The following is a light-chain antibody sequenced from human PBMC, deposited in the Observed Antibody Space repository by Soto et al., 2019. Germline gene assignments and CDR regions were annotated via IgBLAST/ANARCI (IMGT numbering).Light chain of an antibody. CDR1: QSVSTY. Sequence: EIVLTQSPAILSLSPGERATLSCRASQSVSTYLAWYQQKPGQAPRLLIYDASNRATGIPARFSGSGSGTDFTLTISSLEPEDFAVYYCQQCRNWPHLTFGGGTKVEIK. V-gene: IGKV3-11*01. CDR3: QQCRNWPHLT. J-gene: IGKJ4*01. CDR2: DAS.